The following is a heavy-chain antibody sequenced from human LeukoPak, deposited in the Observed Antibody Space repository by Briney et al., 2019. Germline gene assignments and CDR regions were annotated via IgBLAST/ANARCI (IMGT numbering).Heavy chain of an antibody. D-gene: IGHD3-3*01. CDR3: ARLWRDLYYFYY. Sequence: SETLSLTCTVSVGSISSSSYYWGWIRQPPGKGLEWIGSIYYSGSTYYNPSLKSRVTISVDTSKNQFSLKLSSVTAADTAVYYCARLWRDLYYFYYWVQGTLVTVSS. CDR1: VGSISSSSYY. J-gene: IGHJ4*02. CDR2: IYYSGST. V-gene: IGHV4-39*01.